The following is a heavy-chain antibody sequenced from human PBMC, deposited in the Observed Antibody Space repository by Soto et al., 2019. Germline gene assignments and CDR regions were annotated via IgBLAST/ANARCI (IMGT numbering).Heavy chain of an antibody. CDR2: IIPIIATT. D-gene: IGHD3-10*01. CDR1: GNSFSSYG. J-gene: IGHJ6*02. Sequence: AASVKVSCKASGNSFSSYGITWVRQAPGQGLEWMGGIIPIIATTKYAQKFQGRVTITADASTTTAYMELSSLISEDTAVYYCARELKEPGSYYYYGMDVWGQGTTVTVPS. CDR3: ARELKEPGSYYYYGMDV. V-gene: IGHV1-69*13.